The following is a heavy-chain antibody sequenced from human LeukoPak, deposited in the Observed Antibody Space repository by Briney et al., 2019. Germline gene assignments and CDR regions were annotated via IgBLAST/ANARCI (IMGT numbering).Heavy chain of an antibody. J-gene: IGHJ6*02. CDR3: ARGYCSSTSCQAHDYYGMDV. V-gene: IGHV1-3*02. CDR1: GYTFTSYA. D-gene: IGHD2-2*01. Sequence: GASVTVSCKASGYTFTSYAMHWVRQAPGQRLEWMGWSNAGNGNTKYSQEFQGRVTITRDTSASTAYMELSSLRSEDMAVYYCARGYCSSTSCQAHDYYGMDVWGQGTTVTVSS. CDR2: SNAGNGNT.